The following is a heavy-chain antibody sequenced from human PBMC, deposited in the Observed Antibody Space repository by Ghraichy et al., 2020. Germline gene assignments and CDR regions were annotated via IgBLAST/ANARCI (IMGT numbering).Heavy chain of an antibody. V-gene: IGHV3-30*04. CDR1: GFTFSSYA. CDR3: ARDPVIAAGLWGYYGMDV. Sequence: SLRLSCAASGFTFSSYAMHWVRQAPGKGLEWVAVISYDGSNKYYADSVKGRFTISRDNSKNTLYLQMNSLRAEDTAVYYCARDPVIAAGLWGYYGMDVWGQGTTVTVSS. D-gene: IGHD6-13*01. J-gene: IGHJ6*02. CDR2: ISYDGSNK.